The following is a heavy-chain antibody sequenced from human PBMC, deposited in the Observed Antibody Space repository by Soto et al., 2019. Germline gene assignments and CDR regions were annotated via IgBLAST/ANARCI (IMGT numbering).Heavy chain of an antibody. CDR2: IYWDDDK. CDR3: AHSPYSSSWYGGPFDY. CDR1: GFSLSTSGVG. Sequence: QITLKESGPTLVKPTQTLTLTCTFSGFSLSTSGVGVGWIRQPPGKALEWLALIYWDDDKRYSPSLKSGLTTTKDTSKNPVVLTMTHMDPVDTATYYCAHSPYSSSWYGGPFDYWGQGTLVTVSS. J-gene: IGHJ4*02. D-gene: IGHD6-13*01. V-gene: IGHV2-5*02.